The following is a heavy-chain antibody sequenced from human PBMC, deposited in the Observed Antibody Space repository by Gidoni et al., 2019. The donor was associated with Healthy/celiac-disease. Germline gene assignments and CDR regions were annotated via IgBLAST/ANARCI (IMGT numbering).Heavy chain of an antibody. Sequence: VQRVASGGAVVQPGRPLRLSCAAPGYPFSSPGLLWGRQAPGKGLEWVAVIWYDGRYKYYADSGKGRFTISRDNSKNTLYLQMNSLRAEDTAVYYCARDVRQAIFGVDNYYYDGMDVWGQGTTVTVSS. CDR2: IWYDGRYK. CDR1: GYPFSSPG. V-gene: IGHV3-33*01. J-gene: IGHJ6*02. D-gene: IGHD3-3*01. CDR3: ARDVRQAIFGVDNYYYDGMDV.